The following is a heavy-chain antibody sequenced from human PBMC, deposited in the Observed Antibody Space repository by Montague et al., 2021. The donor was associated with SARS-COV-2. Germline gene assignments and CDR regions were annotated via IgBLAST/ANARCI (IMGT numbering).Heavy chain of an antibody. Sequence: SETLSLTCTVSGGSISSSSYYWGWIRQPPGKGLEWIGSICYCGSTYSNPSLKSRVTISLDTPQNQFSLKLSSVTAADTALYYCARHRRAYCGGDCYSDYYYDYGMDVWGQGTPVTVSS. CDR3: ARHRRAYCGGDCYSDYYYDYGMDV. J-gene: IGHJ6*02. CDR2: ICYCGST. V-gene: IGHV4-39*01. D-gene: IGHD2-21*02. CDR1: GGSISSSSYY.